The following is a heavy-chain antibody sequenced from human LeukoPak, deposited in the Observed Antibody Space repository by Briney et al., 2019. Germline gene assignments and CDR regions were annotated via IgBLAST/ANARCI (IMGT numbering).Heavy chain of an antibody. V-gene: IGHV3-53*01. CDR1: GSTVSSNY. D-gene: IGHD1-26*01. CDR3: ARDLLIVGAIRGVFDY. CDR2: IYSGGNT. J-gene: IGHJ4*02. Sequence: GGSLRLSCAASGSTVSSNYMSWVRQAPGKGLEWVSVIYSGGNTYYADSVKGRFTISRDNSKNTLYLQMNSLRAEDTAVYYCARDLLIVGAIRGVFDYWGQGTLVTVSS.